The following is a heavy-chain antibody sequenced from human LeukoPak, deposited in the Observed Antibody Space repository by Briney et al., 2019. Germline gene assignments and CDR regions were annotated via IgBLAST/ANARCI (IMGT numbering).Heavy chain of an antibody. CDR1: GFAFSTYE. D-gene: IGHD3-10*02. J-gene: IGHJ3*01. CDR3: AREMFEANDAFDS. CDR2: INTNADII. Sequence: GGSLRLSCAASGFAFSTYEMNWVRQAPGKALEWVSYINTNADIIYYADSVKGRFTISRDNTKNSLYLQMKSLRAEDTAVYYCAREMFEANDAFDSWGQGTMVTVSS. V-gene: IGHV3-48*03.